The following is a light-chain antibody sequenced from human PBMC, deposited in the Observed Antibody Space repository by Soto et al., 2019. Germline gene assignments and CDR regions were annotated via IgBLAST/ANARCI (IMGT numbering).Light chain of an antibody. CDR1: SSDFGGYNY. Sequence: QSALTQPASVSGSPGQSITISCTGTSSDFGGYNYVSWYQQHPGKAPKLWIYEVSNRPSGVSNRFSGSKSGNTAALTISGLQAEDEADYYCSSYTSSSTWVFGTGTKVTVL. J-gene: IGLJ1*01. CDR3: SSYTSSSTWV. V-gene: IGLV2-14*01. CDR2: EVS.